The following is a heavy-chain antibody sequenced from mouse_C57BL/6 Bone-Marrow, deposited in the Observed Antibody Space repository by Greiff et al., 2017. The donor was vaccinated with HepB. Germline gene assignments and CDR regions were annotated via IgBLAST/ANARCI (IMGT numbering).Heavy chain of an antibody. V-gene: IGHV2-5*01. Sequence: VKLMESGPGLVQPSQSLSITCTVSGFSLTSYGVHWVRQSPGKGLEWLGVIWRGGSTDYNAAFMSRLSITQDNSKSQVFFKMNSLQADDTAIYYCAKVGYPLGFDVWGTGTTVTVSS. CDR1: GFSLTSYG. D-gene: IGHD2-2*01. CDR3: AKVGYPLGFDV. CDR2: IWRGGST. J-gene: IGHJ1*03.